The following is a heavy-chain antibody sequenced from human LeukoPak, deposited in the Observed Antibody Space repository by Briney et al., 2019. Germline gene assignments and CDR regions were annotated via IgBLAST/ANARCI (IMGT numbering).Heavy chain of an antibody. Sequence: PGGSLRLSCAASGFTFSSYDMNWVRQAPGKGLEWISYISGSSTIYYADSVKGRFTISRDNSKNTLYLQMNSLRAEDTAVYYCAREGGGAIYFDYWGQGTLVTVSS. CDR2: ISGSSTI. CDR1: GFTFSSYD. CDR3: AREGGGAIYFDY. J-gene: IGHJ4*02. D-gene: IGHD3-10*01. V-gene: IGHV3-48*01.